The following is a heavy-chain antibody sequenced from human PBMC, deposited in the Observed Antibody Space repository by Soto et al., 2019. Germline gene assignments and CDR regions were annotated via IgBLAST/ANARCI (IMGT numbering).Heavy chain of an antibody. V-gene: IGHV4-59*01. J-gene: IGHJ4*02. Sequence: TLSLTCIVSGGFITNYYWNWIRQPPGKGLEWIGYIYYSGSTNYNPSLKSRVTISVDTSKNQFSLRLRSVTPADTAVYYCARGGYPDTGSNTLDYWGRGTLVTVSS. D-gene: IGHD3-10*01. CDR2: IYYSGST. CDR3: ARGGYPDTGSNTLDY. CDR1: GGFITNYY.